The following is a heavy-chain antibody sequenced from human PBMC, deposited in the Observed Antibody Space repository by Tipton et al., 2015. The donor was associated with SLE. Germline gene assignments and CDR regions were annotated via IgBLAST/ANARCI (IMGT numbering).Heavy chain of an antibody. Sequence: TLSLTCAVSGVSISHSNWWSWVRQPPGKGLEWIGYIYYSGSTNYNPSLKSRVTISVDKSKNQFSLKLSSVTAADTAVYYCAREGYSSSWFPLGYHGLDVWGQGTTVTVS. V-gene: IGHV4-4*02. D-gene: IGHD6-13*01. J-gene: IGHJ6*02. CDR1: GVSISHSNW. CDR3: AREGYSSSWFPLGYHGLDV. CDR2: IYYSGST.